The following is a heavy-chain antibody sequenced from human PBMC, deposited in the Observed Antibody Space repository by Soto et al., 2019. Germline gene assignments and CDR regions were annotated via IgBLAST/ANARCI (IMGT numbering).Heavy chain of an antibody. Sequence: QVQLVESGGGVVQPGRSLRLSCAASGFSFSSYGMHWVRQAPGKGLEWVAVIWYDGSNKYYADSVKGRFTISRDNSKNTLYLQMNSLRAEDTAVYYCASDNGYSSSSMGYWGQGTLDTVSS. J-gene: IGHJ4*02. CDR2: IWYDGSNK. D-gene: IGHD6-6*01. CDR3: ASDNGYSSSSMGY. CDR1: GFSFSSYG. V-gene: IGHV3-33*01.